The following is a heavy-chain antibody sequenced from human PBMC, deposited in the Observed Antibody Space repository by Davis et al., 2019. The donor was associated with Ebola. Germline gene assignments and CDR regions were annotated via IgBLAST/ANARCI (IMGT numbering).Heavy chain of an antibody. Sequence: ASVKVSCKSSKYSFTTYYMHWVRQAPGQGLEWMGWINPHNGNTNYAQNVQGRVIMTSDTATTTAYMEVGSLRSDDTAVYYCARAQFPTTSDHWGQGTLVTVSS. J-gene: IGHJ4*02. CDR2: INPHNGNT. D-gene: IGHD1-1*01. CDR3: ARAQFPTTSDH. CDR1: KYSFTTYY. V-gene: IGHV1-18*04.